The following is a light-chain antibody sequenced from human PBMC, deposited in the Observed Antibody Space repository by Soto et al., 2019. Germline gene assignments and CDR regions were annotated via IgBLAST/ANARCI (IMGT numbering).Light chain of an antibody. CDR3: KQAIQTSYT. CDR1: QTLLHGNGCNY. V-gene: IGKV2-28*01. Sequence: EIVMTQSPLSLPVTPGEPASISCRARQTLLHGNGCNYLDWYLQKTGQYPQLLIYLVSNRGSGVPDRFSGSGSGTDFTLKISRVEAEDVVVYYCKQAIQTSYTCDQGTKLEIK. CDR2: LVS. J-gene: IGKJ2*01.